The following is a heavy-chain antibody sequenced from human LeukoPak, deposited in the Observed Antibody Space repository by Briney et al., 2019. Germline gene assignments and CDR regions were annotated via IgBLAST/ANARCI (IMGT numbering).Heavy chain of an antibody. V-gene: IGHV4-34*01. J-gene: IGHJ6*02. CDR1: GGSFSGYY. Sequence: SETLSLTCAVYGGSFSGYYWSWIRQPPGKGLEWIGGINHSGSTNYNPSLKSRVTISVDTSKNQFSLKLSSVTAADTAVYYCARGPLGDFWSGYYSDGMDVWGQGTTVTVSS. CDR3: ARGPLGDFWSGYYSDGMDV. CDR2: INHSGST. D-gene: IGHD3-3*01.